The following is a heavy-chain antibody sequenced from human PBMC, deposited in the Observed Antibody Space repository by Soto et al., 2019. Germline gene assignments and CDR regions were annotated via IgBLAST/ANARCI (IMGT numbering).Heavy chain of an antibody. J-gene: IGHJ6*03. CDR2: IVPVLGMA. D-gene: IGHD5-12*01. Sequence: QVQLVQSGAEVARPGSSVRVSCKASGDSFDSFTFNWVRQAPGQGLEWMGRIVPVLGMANYAQKFQGRLTITADKSTSTAYMELRSLRSEDTAVYYCARGLGGYDYLYYYYYMDVWGKGTTVTVSS. CDR3: ARGLGGYDYLYYYYYMDV. V-gene: IGHV1-69*02. CDR1: GDSFDSFT.